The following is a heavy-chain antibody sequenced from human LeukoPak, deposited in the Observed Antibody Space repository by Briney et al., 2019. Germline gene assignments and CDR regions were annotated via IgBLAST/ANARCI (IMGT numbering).Heavy chain of an antibody. J-gene: IGHJ4*02. V-gene: IGHV3-21*01. CDR3: ARDQAARPLKGLED. CDR2: ISSSSSYI. CDR1: GFTFSSYS. Sequence: GGSLRLSCAAFGFTFSSYSMNWVRQAPGKGLEWVSSISSSSSYIYYADSVKGRFTISRDNAKNSLYLQMNSLRAEDTAVYYCARDQAARPLKGLEDWGQGTLVTVSS. D-gene: IGHD6-6*01.